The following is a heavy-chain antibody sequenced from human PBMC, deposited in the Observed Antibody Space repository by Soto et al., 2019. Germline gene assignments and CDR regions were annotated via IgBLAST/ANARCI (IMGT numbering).Heavy chain of an antibody. Sequence: SETLSLTCTVSGGSITNYYWSWIRQSPGKGLEWIGHIYHSGSTKYNPSLKSRVTISIDTSKNQFSLKLSSVTAADTALYSCARDGSCSSSRCYEGNWFDPWGQGTLVTVSS. J-gene: IGHJ5*02. CDR1: GGSITNYY. D-gene: IGHD2-2*01. CDR3: ARDGSCSSSRCYEGNWFDP. V-gene: IGHV4-59*01. CDR2: IYHSGST.